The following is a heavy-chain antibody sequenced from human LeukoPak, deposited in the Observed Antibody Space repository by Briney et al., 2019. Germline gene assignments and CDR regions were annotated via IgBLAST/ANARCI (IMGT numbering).Heavy chain of an antibody. CDR1: GGSISSYY. J-gene: IGHJ4*02. D-gene: IGHD3-22*01. Sequence: SETLSLTCTVSGGSISSYYWNWIRQPPGHGLEWIGYIYYSGSTNYNPSLKSRVTISVDTSKNQFSLKLSSVTAADTAVYYCARGADSSGYYSIFYFDCWGQGTLVTVSS. V-gene: IGHV4-59*01. CDR2: IYYSGST. CDR3: ARGADSSGYYSIFYFDC.